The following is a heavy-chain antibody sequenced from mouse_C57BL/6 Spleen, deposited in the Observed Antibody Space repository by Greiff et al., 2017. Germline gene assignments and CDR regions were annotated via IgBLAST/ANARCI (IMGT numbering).Heavy chain of an antibody. V-gene: IGHV1-50*01. Sequence: QVQLQQPGAELVKPGASVKLSCKASGYTFTSYWMQWVKQRPGQGLEWIGEIDPSDSYTNYNQKFKGKATLTVDTSSSTAYMQLSSLTSEDSAVYYCAHSNYVNYSYYAMDYWGQGTPVTVSS. D-gene: IGHD2-1*01. CDR3: AHSNYVNYSYYAMDY. CDR2: IDPSDSYT. J-gene: IGHJ4*01. CDR1: GYTFTSYW.